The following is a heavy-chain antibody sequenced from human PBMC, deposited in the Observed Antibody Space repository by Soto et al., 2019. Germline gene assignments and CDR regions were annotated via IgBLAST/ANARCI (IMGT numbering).Heavy chain of an antibody. CDR1: GGSISSGDYY. Sequence: SETLSLTCTVSGGSISSGDYYWSWIRQPPGKGLEWIGCIYYSGSTYYNPSLKSRVTISVDTSKNQFSLKLSSVTAADTAVYYCARESPYYDSSGYSSPFDYWGQGTLVTVSS. V-gene: IGHV4-30-4*01. J-gene: IGHJ4*02. CDR2: IYYSGST. CDR3: ARESPYYDSSGYSSPFDY. D-gene: IGHD3-22*01.